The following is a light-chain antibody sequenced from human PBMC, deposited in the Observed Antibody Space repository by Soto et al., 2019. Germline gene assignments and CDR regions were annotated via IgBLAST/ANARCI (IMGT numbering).Light chain of an antibody. CDR1: QSVSRSY. Sequence: EIVLTQSPGTLSLSPGERATLSCRASQSVSRSYFAWYQHKPGQAPRLLLYGSSSRAPGIPDRLSGGESGTDFTLTISRLEPEDYAVYYCHQHGASPFTFGPGTKVDI. CDR3: HQHGASPFT. V-gene: IGKV3-20*01. CDR2: GSS. J-gene: IGKJ3*01.